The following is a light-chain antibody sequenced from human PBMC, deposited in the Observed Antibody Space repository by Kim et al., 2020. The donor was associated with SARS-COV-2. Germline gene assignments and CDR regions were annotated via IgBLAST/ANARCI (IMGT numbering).Light chain of an antibody. CDR1: QDINTW. J-gene: IGKJ1*01. V-gene: IGKV1-12*01. CDR3: QQANSFPPWT. CDR2: GAS. Sequence: IQLTQSPSSVSASVGDRVTITCRASQDINTWLGWYQQKPGKAPKLLIYGASNLQSGVPSRFSRSGSGTDFTLTISRLQPDDCATYYCQQANSFPPWTFGQGTKVEI.